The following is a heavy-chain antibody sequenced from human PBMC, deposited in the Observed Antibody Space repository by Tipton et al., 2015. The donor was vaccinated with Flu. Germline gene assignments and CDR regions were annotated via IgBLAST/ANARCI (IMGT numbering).Heavy chain of an antibody. CDR1: GGSLSSYY. J-gene: IGHJ4*02. CDR3: ARSPGYYFDY. V-gene: IGHV4-4*07. CDR2: IYSSGST. Sequence: TLSLTCTVSGGSLSSYYWSWIRQPAGKGLEWIGRIYSSGSTTYNLTLKSRVTMSVDTSKSQFSLKLRSVTAADTAVYYCARSPGYYFDYWGQGTLVTVSS.